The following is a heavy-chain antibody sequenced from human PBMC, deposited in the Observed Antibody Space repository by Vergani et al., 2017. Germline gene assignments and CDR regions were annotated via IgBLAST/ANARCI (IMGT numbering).Heavy chain of an antibody. Sequence: QGQLAQSGAEVKKPGSSVKVSCKASGGTFSSNSISWVRQAPGQGLEWMGRIIPIFGTTSYAQKFKGRVTILADESTSTGYMELSSLRSEDTAVYYCARDQGFGFDWFDYGMDVWGQGTTVTVSS. J-gene: IGHJ6*02. CDR2: IIPIFGTT. CDR1: GGTFSSNS. D-gene: IGHD3-9*01. CDR3: ARDQGFGFDWFDYGMDV. V-gene: IGHV1-69*13.